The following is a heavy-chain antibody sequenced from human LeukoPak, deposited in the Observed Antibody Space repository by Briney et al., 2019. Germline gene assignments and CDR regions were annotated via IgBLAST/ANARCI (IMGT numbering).Heavy chain of an antibody. CDR3: ARDHPRLGSGIPII. V-gene: IGHV4-61*09. J-gene: IGHJ4*02. CDR2: IYTNGRT. D-gene: IGHD2-15*01. CDR1: GGSIDTGSYY. Sequence: SETLSLTCTVSGGSIDTGSYYWSWIRQPAGKGLEWIGHIYTNGRTNYNPSLKSRVTISVDTSKSQFSLNLSSVTAADTAVHYCARDHPRLGSGIPIIWGQETLVTVSS.